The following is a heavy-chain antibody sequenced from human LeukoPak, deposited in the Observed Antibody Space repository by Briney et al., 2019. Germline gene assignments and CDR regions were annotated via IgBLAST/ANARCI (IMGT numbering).Heavy chain of an antibody. CDR3: ASTSAPVLRFLEWPLAFDY. V-gene: IGHV4-30-2*05. Sequence: SATTYYTPSLKIRLTISVETSKNQFSLKLSSVTAADTAVYYCASTSAPVLRFLEWPLAFDYWGQGTLVTVSS. D-gene: IGHD3-3*01. CDR2: SATT. J-gene: IGHJ4*02.